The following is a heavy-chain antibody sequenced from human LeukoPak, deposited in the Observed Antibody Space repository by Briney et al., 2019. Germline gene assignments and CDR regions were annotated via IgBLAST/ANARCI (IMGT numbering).Heavy chain of an antibody. Sequence: SETLSLTCTVSGGSISSGSYYWSWIRQPAGKGLEWIGRIYTSGSTNYNPSLKSRVTISVDTSKNQFSLKLSSVTAADTAVYYCARGGIPYGDYRRVIDYWGQGTLVTVSS. CDR1: GGSISSGSYY. D-gene: IGHD4-17*01. CDR3: ARGGIPYGDYRRVIDY. CDR2: IYTSGST. V-gene: IGHV4-61*02. J-gene: IGHJ4*02.